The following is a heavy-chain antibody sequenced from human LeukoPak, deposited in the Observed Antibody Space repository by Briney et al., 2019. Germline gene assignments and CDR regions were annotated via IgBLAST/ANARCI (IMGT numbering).Heavy chain of an antibody. J-gene: IGHJ4*02. V-gene: IGHV4-61*02. CDR3: VAEGIYYYGSGTYYTSPTFDS. D-gene: IGHD3-10*01. CDR2: TSTSGST. CDR1: GDSLTNYNLY. Sequence: PSETLSLTCTVSGDSLTNYNLYWSWIRQPAGKGLEWLGRTSTSGSTNYSPSLKGRVTISIDTSQKQFSLTLSSVAAADTAVYYCVAEGIYYYGSGTYYTSPTFDSWGQGALVSVSS.